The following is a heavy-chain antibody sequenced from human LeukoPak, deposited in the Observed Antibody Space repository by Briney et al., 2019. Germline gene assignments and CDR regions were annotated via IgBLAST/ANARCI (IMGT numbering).Heavy chain of an antibody. CDR2: ISSGTTYI. Sequence: GGSLRLSCAASGFIFSNYDMNWVRQAPGKGLEWVSFISSGTTYIYYADSVKGRFTISRDNAKNSLYLQMDSLRAEDTAIYYCARDGLAVAGRGYWGQGTLVTVSS. D-gene: IGHD6-19*01. J-gene: IGHJ4*02. V-gene: IGHV3-21*01. CDR3: ARDGLAVAGRGY. CDR1: GFIFSNYD.